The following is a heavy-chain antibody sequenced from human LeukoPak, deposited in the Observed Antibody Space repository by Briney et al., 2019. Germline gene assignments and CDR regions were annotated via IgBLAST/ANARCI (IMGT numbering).Heavy chain of an antibody. CDR1: GFTFSTHA. Sequence: GGSLRLSCAASGFTFSTHAMSWVRQAPGKGLEWVSGISGSGGSTYYADSVKGRFTISRDNSKNTLYLQMNSLRAEDTAVYYCAREKQQLVLPDYWGQGTLVTVSS. CDR2: ISGSGGST. CDR3: AREKQQLVLPDY. V-gene: IGHV3-23*01. J-gene: IGHJ4*02. D-gene: IGHD6-13*01.